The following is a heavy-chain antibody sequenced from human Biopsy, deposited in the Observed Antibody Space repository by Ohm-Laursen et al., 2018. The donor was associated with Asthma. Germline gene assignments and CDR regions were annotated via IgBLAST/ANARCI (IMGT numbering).Heavy chain of an antibody. Sequence: SVNASRKASGYTFTNYGIHWVRQAPRQRLGWMGWINAGNGNTKYSQKFHGRVTISRDTSASTAYMDLSSLRSEDTAVYDCTRTYYDFLTGQVNDAFDMWGQGTMVTVSS. D-gene: IGHD3-9*01. CDR2: INAGNGNT. CDR3: TRTYYDFLTGQVNDAFDM. J-gene: IGHJ3*02. V-gene: IGHV1-3*01. CDR1: GYTFTNYG.